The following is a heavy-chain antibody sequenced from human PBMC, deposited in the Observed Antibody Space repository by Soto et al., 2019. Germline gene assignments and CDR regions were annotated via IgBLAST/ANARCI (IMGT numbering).Heavy chain of an antibody. CDR3: AKDKQPDGIWDTDW. D-gene: IGHD6-13*01. J-gene: IGHJ4*02. CDR1: GFSFYLYT. Sequence: EVHLLESGGDVVRPGGSLRLSCVASGFSFYLYTMSWVRQAPGKELEWVAGIYGDSAARTFYADSVKGRFTISRDDSRSIVYLQMNSLRADDTAVYYCAKDKQPDGIWDTDWWGQGTRVIVS. CDR2: IYGDSAART. V-gene: IGHV3-23*01.